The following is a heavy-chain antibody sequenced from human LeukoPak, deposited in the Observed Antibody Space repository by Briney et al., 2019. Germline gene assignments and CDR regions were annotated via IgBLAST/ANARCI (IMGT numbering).Heavy chain of an antibody. CDR3: ARARRYCSSTSCYKGYYYGMDV. Sequence: SETLSLTCAVYGGSVSGFYWSWIRQPPGKGLEWIGEISHSGRTNYNPSLKSRVTISVDTSKNQFSLKLSSVTAADTAVYYCARARRYCSSTSCYKGYYYGMDVWGQGTTVTVSS. CDR2: ISHSGRT. J-gene: IGHJ6*02. V-gene: IGHV4-34*01. CDR1: GGSVSGFY. D-gene: IGHD2-2*02.